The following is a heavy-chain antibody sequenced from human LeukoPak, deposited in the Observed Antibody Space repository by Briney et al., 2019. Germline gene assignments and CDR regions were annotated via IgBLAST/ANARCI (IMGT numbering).Heavy chain of an antibody. CDR1: GGSLSGYY. V-gene: IGHV4-34*01. CDR2: INHSGST. D-gene: IGHD2-8*01. Sequence: SETLSLTCAVYGGSLSGYYWSWIRQPPGKGLEWIGEINHSGSTNYNPSLKSRVTISVDTSKNQFSLKLSSVTAADTAVYYCARGVLMVYAIPNYFDYWGQGTLVTVSS. J-gene: IGHJ4*02. CDR3: ARGVLMVYAIPNYFDY.